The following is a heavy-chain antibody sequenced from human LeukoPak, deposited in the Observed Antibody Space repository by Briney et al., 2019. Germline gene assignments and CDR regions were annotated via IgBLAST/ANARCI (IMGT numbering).Heavy chain of an antibody. D-gene: IGHD6-13*01. CDR2: IYGADAA. CDR1: GFNVSSNY. V-gene: IGHV3-66*02. J-gene: IGHJ4*02. CDR3: VTSTGQQFIPYDY. Sequence: GGSLRLSCAASGFNVSSNYMTWIRQAPGKGLEWVPLIYGADAAYYAESVRGRFMISRDNLKNTLFLQMNGLRVEDTAVYYCVTSTGQQFIPYDYWGQGTHVTVSS.